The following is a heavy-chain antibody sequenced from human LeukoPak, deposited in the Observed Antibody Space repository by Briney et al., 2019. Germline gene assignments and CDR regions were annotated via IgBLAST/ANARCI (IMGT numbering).Heavy chain of an antibody. J-gene: IGHJ3*02. V-gene: IGHV1-69*06. D-gene: IGHD3-10*01. Sequence: ASVKVSCKASGGTFSSYAISWVRQAPGQGLEWMGGIIPIFGTANYAQEFQGRVTITADKSTSTAYMELSSLRSEDTAVYYCARAPMAGFGELLGAFDIWGQGTMVTVSS. CDR2: IIPIFGTA. CDR1: GGTFSSYA. CDR3: ARAPMAGFGELLGAFDI.